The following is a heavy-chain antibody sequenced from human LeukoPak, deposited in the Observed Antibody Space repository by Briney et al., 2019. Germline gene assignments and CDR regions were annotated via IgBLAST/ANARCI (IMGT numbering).Heavy chain of an antibody. J-gene: IGHJ3*02. D-gene: IGHD2-2*01. CDR3: ARGPVPATAAAVDAFDI. CDR2: IIPIFGTA. V-gene: IGHV1-69*05. CDR1: GGTFSSYA. Sequence: SVKVSCKASGGTFSSYAISWVRQAPGQGLEWMGGIIPIFGTANYAQKFQGRVTMTRDMSTSTVYMELSSLRSEDTAVYYCARGPVPATAAAVDAFDIWGQGTMVTVSS.